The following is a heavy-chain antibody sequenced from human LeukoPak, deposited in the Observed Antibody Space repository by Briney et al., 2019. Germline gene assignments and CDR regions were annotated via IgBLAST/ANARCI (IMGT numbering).Heavy chain of an antibody. V-gene: IGHV3-23*01. J-gene: IGHJ4*02. CDR2: ITGRSGNT. CDR3: QNDDY. Sequence: GGSLRLSCAASGFTLSSYAMSWVRQAPGKGLEWVSGITGRSGNTYYADSVKGRFSISRDNSENTLYLQMNSLRAEDTAVYYCQNDDYWGQGTLVTVSS. CDR1: GFTLSSYA.